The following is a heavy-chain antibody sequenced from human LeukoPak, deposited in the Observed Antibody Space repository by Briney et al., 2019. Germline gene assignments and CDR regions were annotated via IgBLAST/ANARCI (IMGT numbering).Heavy chain of an antibody. CDR2: IKQDGSEK. J-gene: IGHJ4*02. V-gene: IGHV3-7*01. CDR1: GFVFSSYS. CDR3: VRYRDGEYDF. D-gene: IGHD4-17*01. Sequence: GGSLRLSCAASGFVFSSYSFNWVRQAPGKGLEWVANIKQDGSEKYYVDSVKGRFTISRDNTKSSMYLEMNSLRAEDTAVYYCVRYRDGEYDFWGQGTLVTVSS.